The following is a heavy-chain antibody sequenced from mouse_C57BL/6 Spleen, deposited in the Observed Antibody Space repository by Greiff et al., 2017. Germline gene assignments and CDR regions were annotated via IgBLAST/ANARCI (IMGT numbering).Heavy chain of an antibody. V-gene: IGHV1-81*01. CDR3: ARFWTMDGSSYGWYFDV. CDR2: IYPRSGNT. J-gene: IGHJ1*03. D-gene: IGHD1-1*01. CDR1: GYTFTSYG. Sequence: QVQLKESGAELARPGASVKLSCKASGYTFTSYGISWVKQRTGQGLEWIGEIYPRSGNTYYNEKFKGKATLTADKSSSTAYMELRSLTSEDSAVYFCARFWTMDGSSYGWYFDVWGTGTTVTVSS.